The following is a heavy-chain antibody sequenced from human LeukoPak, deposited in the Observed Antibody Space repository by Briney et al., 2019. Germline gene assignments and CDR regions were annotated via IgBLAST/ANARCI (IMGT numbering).Heavy chain of an antibody. D-gene: IGHD4-17*01. CDR1: GVSISSYY. CDR3: AGGDYGDYLFDY. CDR2: IYYSGST. Sequence: SETLSLTCTVSGVSISSYYWSWIRQPPGKGLEWIGYIYYSGSTNYNPSLKSRVTISVDTSKNQFSLKLSSVTAADTAVYYCAGGDYGDYLFDYWGQGTLVTVSS. V-gene: IGHV4-59*01. J-gene: IGHJ4*02.